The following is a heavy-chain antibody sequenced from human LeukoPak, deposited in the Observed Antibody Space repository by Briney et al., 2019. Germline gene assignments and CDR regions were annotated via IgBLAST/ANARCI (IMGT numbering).Heavy chain of an antibody. V-gene: IGHV4-34*01. J-gene: IGHJ6*03. Sequence: SETLSLTCAVYGGSFSGYFWSWIRQPPGKGLEWIGEINHSGGTDYNPSLKSRITISTDTSKNQFSLQLGSVTAADTAVYYCARETSQKGAHYMDVWGKGTTITISS. CDR2: INHSGGT. CDR1: GGSFSGYF. D-gene: IGHD3-16*01. CDR3: ARETSQKGAHYMDV.